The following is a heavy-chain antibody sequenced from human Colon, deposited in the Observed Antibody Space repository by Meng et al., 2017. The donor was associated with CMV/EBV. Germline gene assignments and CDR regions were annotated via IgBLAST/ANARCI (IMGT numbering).Heavy chain of an antibody. J-gene: IGHJ4*02. Sequence: QVQLVQSGAEVKEPGASVLVSCRSSCYTFTSYGINWVRQAPGQGLEWMGWISGSTGYTNRAQKFQGRVTMTTDTSTSTAYLALTSLTSNDTAVYYCARGRPNWSGVLDYWGQGTLVTVSS. CDR1: CYTFTSYG. CDR3: ARGRPNWSGVLDY. CDR2: ISGSTGYT. V-gene: IGHV1-18*01. D-gene: IGHD1-1*01.